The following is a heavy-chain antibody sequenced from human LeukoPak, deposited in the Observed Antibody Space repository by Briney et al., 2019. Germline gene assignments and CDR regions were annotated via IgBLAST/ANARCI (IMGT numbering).Heavy chain of an antibody. V-gene: IGHV4-38-2*02. Sequence: SETLSLTCTVSGGSISSYYWSWIRQPPGKGLEWIGSIYHSGSAYYNPSLKSRVTISVDTSKNQFSLKLSSVTAADTAVYYCARVTAASGLCLGYWGQGTLVTVSS. CDR2: IYHSGSA. J-gene: IGHJ4*02. CDR1: GGSISSYY. D-gene: IGHD6-13*01. CDR3: ARVTAASGLCLGY.